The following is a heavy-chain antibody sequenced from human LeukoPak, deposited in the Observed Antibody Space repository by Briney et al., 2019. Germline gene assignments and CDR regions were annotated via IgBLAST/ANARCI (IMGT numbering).Heavy chain of an antibody. V-gene: IGHV3-23*01. J-gene: IGHJ3*02. CDR1: GFTFSSYA. D-gene: IGHD6-13*01. CDR2: ISGSGGST. Sequence: GGSLRLSCAASGFTFSSYAMSWVRQAPGKGLEWVSTISGSGGSTYYADSVKGRFTISRDNSKNTLYLQMNSLRAEDTAVCYCAKDKGIAAARDAFDIWGQGTMVTVSS. CDR3: AKDKGIAAARDAFDI.